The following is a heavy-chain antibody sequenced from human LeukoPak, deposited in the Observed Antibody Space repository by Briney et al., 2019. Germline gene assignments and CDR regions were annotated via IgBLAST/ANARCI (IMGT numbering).Heavy chain of an antibody. D-gene: IGHD3-3*01. J-gene: IGHJ4*02. CDR1: GFTFSSYA. V-gene: IGHV3-23*01. CDR3: AKEWDPTYDFWSGYSPYYFDY. CDR2: ISGSGGIT. Sequence: GGSLRLSCAASGFTFSSYAMSWVRQAPGKGLEWVSGISGSGGITYYADSVKGRFTISRDNSRTPLSLQMNSLRAEDTAVYYCAKEWDPTYDFWSGYSPYYFDYWGQGTLVTVSS.